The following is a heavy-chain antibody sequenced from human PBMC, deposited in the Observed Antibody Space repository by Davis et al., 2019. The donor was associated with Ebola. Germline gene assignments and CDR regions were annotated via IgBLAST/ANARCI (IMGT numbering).Heavy chain of an antibody. CDR3: AKESVRDTMIWGFDS. J-gene: IGHJ4*02. CDR2: ISKDGSSN. CDR1: GFTFSGYG. D-gene: IGHD3-10*01. Sequence: GESLKISCAASGFTFSGYGMHWVRQAPGKGLEWVAVISKDGSSNYYADPVKGRFTISRDNAKNTLYLQMNSLRADDTALYSCAKESVRDTMIWGFDSWGQGTLVTVSS. V-gene: IGHV3-30*18.